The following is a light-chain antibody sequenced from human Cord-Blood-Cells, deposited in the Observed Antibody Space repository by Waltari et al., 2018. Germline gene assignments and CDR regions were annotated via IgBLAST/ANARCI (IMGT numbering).Light chain of an antibody. CDR1: SSDVGGYYY. CDR2: EVS. V-gene: IGLV2-14*01. CDR3: SSYTSSSTWV. Sequence: QSALTQPASVSGSPGQSITISCTGTSSDVGGYYYVSWYQQHQGKAPKLMIYEVSNRPSGVSNRFSGSKSGNTASLTISGLQAEDEADYYCSSYTSSSTWVFGGGTKLTVL. J-gene: IGLJ3*02.